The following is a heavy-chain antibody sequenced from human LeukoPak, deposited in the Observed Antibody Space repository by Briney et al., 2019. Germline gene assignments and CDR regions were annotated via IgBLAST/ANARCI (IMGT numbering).Heavy chain of an antibody. D-gene: IGHD3-10*01. Sequence: PGGSLKLSCAASGFTFSSYEMNWVRQAAGKGLEWVSYISSSGSTIYYADSVKGRFTISRDNAKNSLYLQMNSLRAEDTAVYYCARDRDYYGSGSYYNRYFDYWGQGTLVTVSS. V-gene: IGHV3-48*03. CDR1: GFTFSSYE. CDR2: ISSSGSTI. J-gene: IGHJ4*02. CDR3: ARDRDYYGSGSYYNRYFDY.